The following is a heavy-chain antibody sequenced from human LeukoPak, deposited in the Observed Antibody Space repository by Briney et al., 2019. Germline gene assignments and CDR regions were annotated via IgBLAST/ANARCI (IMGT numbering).Heavy chain of an antibody. CDR3: AKNAGYSYGLYYFDY. J-gene: IGHJ4*02. CDR1: GFTFSSYE. Sequence: PGGSLRLSCAASGFTFSSYEMNWVRQAPGKGLEWVSFIYSDNTHYSDSVKGRFTISRDNSKNTVHLQMDSLRAEDSAVYYCAKNAGYSYGLYYFDYWGQGTLVTVSS. D-gene: IGHD5-18*01. CDR2: IYSDNT. V-gene: IGHV3-23*03.